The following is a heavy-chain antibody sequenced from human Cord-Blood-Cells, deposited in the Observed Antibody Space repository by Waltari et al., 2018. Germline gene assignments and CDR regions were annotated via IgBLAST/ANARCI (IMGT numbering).Heavy chain of an antibody. CDR2: LYYSGST. Sequence: QLQLQESGPGLVKHSETLSLTCTVSGGSISSSSYYWGWIRQTPGKGLGWIGSLYYSGSTCYNPSLRTRVTISGDTSKNQFSLKLSSVTAADTAVYYCARQVLGISGIGVAFDIWGQGTMVTVSS. CDR1: GGSISSSSYY. CDR3: ARQVLGISGIGVAFDI. D-gene: IGHD7-27*01. V-gene: IGHV4-39*01. J-gene: IGHJ3*02.